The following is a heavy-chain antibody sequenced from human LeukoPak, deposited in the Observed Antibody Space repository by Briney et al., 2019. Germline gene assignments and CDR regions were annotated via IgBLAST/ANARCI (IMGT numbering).Heavy chain of an antibody. CDR2: IYYSGST. Sequence: PSETLSLTCAVYGGSFSGYYWSWMRQPPGKGLEWIGYIYYSGSTNYNPSLKSRVTISVDTSKNQFSLKLSSVTAADTAVYYCARHPSKYDRVDYWGQGTLVTVSS. CDR1: GGSFSGYY. V-gene: IGHV4-59*08. D-gene: IGHD3-22*01. CDR3: ARHPSKYDRVDY. J-gene: IGHJ4*02.